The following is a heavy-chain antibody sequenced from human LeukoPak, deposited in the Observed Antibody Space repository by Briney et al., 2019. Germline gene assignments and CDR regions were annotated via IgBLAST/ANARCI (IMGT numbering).Heavy chain of an antibody. V-gene: IGHV1-46*01. CDR3: AREKEDYDSSGYYYYY. Sequence: ASVKVSCKASGYTFTSYYMHWVRQAPGQGLEWMGIINPSGGSTSYAQKFQGRVTMTRDTSTSTVYMELSSLRSEDTAVYYCAREKEDYDSSGYYYYYWGQGTLVTVSS. CDR1: GYTFTSYY. CDR2: INPSGGST. J-gene: IGHJ4*02. D-gene: IGHD3-22*01.